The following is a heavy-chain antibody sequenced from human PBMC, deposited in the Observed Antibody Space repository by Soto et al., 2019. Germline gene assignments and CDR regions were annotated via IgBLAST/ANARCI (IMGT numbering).Heavy chain of an antibody. Sequence: PGGSLRLSCAASGFTFRSYLMSWVRQSPGKGLEWVANIKQDGGEEYYVDSVKGRFTVSRDNAKNSLFLQMNSLRVEDTAVYYCVREPHYFAPRYGLDVWGQGTTVTVSS. CDR1: GFTFRSYL. D-gene: IGHD3-10*01. CDR2: IKQDGGEE. J-gene: IGHJ6*02. V-gene: IGHV3-7*03. CDR3: VREPHYFAPRYGLDV.